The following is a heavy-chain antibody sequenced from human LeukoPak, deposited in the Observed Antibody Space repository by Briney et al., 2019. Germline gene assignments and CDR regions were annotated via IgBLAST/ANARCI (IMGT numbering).Heavy chain of an antibody. D-gene: IGHD3-10*01. J-gene: IGHJ5*02. CDR1: GYTFTRHG. V-gene: IGHV1-18*01. Sequence: ASVKVSCKASGYTFTRHGISWVRQAPGQGLEWMGWISTYNGDTTYAQEFQGRVTMTTDTSTSTAYMELRSLRFDDTAVYYCARDEGRVSGSYNPWGQGTLVIVSS. CDR2: ISTYNGDT. CDR3: ARDEGRVSGSYNP.